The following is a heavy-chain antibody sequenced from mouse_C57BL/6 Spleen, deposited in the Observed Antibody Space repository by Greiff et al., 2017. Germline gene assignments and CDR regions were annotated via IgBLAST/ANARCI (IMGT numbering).Heavy chain of an antibody. V-gene: IGHV1-80*01. CDR3: ARRPYYSNGDY. D-gene: IGHD2-5*01. Sequence: QVHVKQSGAELVKPGASVKISCKASGYAFSSYWMNWVKQRPGKGLEWIGQIYPGDGDTNYNGKFKGKATLTADKSSSTAYMQLSSLTSEDSAVYFCARRPYYSNGDYWGQGTSVTVSS. CDR1: GYAFSSYW. J-gene: IGHJ4*01. CDR2: IYPGDGDT.